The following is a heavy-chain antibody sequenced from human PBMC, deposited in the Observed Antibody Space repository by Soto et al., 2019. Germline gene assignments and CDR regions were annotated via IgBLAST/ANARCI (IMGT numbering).Heavy chain of an antibody. V-gene: IGHV5-51*01. D-gene: IGHD2-2*01. Sequence: GESLNISCKGSGYSFTSYWIGWVRQMPGKGLEWMGIIYPGDSDTRYSPSFQGQVTISADKPISTAYLQWSSLKASDTAMYYCARPSSKDPYSPDAFDIWGQGTMVTVS. CDR3: ARPSSKDPYSPDAFDI. J-gene: IGHJ3*02. CDR2: IYPGDSDT. CDR1: GYSFTSYW.